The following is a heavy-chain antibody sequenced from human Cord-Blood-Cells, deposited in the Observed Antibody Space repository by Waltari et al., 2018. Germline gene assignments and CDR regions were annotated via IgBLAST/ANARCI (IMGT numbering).Heavy chain of an antibody. V-gene: IGHV4-30-4*08. Sequence: QVQLQESGPGLVKPSQTLSLTCTVSGGSISSGDYYWSWIRQPPGKGMEWIGYIYYRGTTYQHPSVKRRVTISVDTSKTQFSLKLSSVPAADTAVYYCARAVTKNAFDIWGKGTIVTVSS. CDR3: ARAVTKNAFDI. J-gene: IGHJ3*02. CDR2: IYYRGTT. D-gene: IGHD2-8*01. CDR1: GGSISSGDYY.